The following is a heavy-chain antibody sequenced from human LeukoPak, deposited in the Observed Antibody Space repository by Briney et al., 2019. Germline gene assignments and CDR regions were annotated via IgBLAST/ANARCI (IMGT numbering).Heavy chain of an antibody. CDR2: IYYSGST. J-gene: IGHJ6*02. D-gene: IGHD3-22*01. V-gene: IGHV4-30-4*01. Sequence: SETLSLTCTVSGGSISSGDYYWSWIRQPPGKGLEWIGYIYYSGSTYYNPSLKSRVTISVDTSKNQLSLKLSSVTAADTAVYYCARASGYTSYGMDVWGQGTTVTVSS. CDR1: GGSISSGDYY. CDR3: ARASGYTSYGMDV.